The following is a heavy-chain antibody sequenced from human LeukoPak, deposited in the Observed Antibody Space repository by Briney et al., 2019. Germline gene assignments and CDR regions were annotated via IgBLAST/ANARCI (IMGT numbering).Heavy chain of an antibody. CDR2: ISHSGSEK. Sequence: PRGSLRLSCAASGFTFSTFSMYWVRQAPGKGLEWVALISHSGSEKYYADSVEGRFTISRDNSRNTLYLQMNSLRAEDTAEYYCAKSLLTTATGTGRAFDIWGQGTMVTVSS. CDR3: AKSLLTTATGTGRAFDI. CDR1: GFTFSTFS. V-gene: IGHV3-30-3*01. J-gene: IGHJ3*02. D-gene: IGHD1-1*01.